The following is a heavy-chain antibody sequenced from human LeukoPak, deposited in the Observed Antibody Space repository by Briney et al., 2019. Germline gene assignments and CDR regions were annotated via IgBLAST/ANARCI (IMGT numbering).Heavy chain of an antibody. V-gene: IGHV3-30*02. J-gene: IGHJ3*02. CDR2: IRYDGSNK. D-gene: IGHD6-13*01. CDR1: GFTFSSYG. CDR3: AKDRKAASGAFDI. Sequence: GGSLRLSCAASGFTFSSYGMHWVRQAPGKGLEWVAFIRYDGSNKYYADSVKGRFTISRDNSKNTLYLQMNSLRAEDTAVYYCAKDRKAASGAFDIWGQGTMVTVSS.